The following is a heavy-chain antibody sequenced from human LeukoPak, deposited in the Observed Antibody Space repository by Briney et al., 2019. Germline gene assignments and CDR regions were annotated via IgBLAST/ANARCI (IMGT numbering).Heavy chain of an antibody. CDR1: GFIVSNNY. CDR2: ISSGGNT. CDR3: AREASNGYHFVF. Sequence: PGGSLRLSCAASGFIVSNNYLNWVRQAPGKGLEWVSVISSGGNTYYIDSVKGRFTISRDNSRNTLYLQMNSLRAEDTAVYYCAREASNGYHFVFWGQGTLVTVSS. V-gene: IGHV3-53*01. J-gene: IGHJ4*02. D-gene: IGHD3-22*01.